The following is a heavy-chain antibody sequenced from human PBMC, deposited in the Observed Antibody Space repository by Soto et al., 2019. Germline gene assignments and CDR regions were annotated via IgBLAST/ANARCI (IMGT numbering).Heavy chain of an antibody. J-gene: IGHJ6*02. CDR1: GGSISSGGYY. Sequence: QVQLQESGPGLVKPSQTLSLTCPVSGGSISSGGYYWSWIRQHPGKGLEWIGYIYYSGSTYYNPSLKSRVTVSVDTSKNHFSLKLSSVTAADTAVYYCARVPSSTIFGVVPQHPYYCYCMDVWGQGTTVTVSS. D-gene: IGHD3-3*01. CDR2: IYYSGST. V-gene: IGHV4-31*03. CDR3: ARVPSSTIFGVVPQHPYYCYCMDV.